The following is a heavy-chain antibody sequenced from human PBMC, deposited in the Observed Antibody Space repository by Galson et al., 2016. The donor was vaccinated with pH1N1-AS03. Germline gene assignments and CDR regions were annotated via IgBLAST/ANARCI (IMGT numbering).Heavy chain of an antibody. V-gene: IGHV1-2*02. CDR2: ITPKDDDT. D-gene: IGHD2-21*01. CDR3: ARAGGGIIDDALDT. J-gene: IGHJ3*02. Sequence: SVKVSCKASGYNFRDYYIHWVRQAPGQGLEWMGWITPKDDDTNYAPKFQGRVTMTRDLSTSSAYLELKRLTSDDTAVYFCARAGGGIIDDALDTWGQGTLVTVSS. CDR1: GYNFRDYY.